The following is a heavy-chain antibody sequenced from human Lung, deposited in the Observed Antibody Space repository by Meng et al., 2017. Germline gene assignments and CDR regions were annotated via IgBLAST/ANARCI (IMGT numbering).Heavy chain of an antibody. Sequence: VQLVESGGGLVKPGGSLRLSFEVSGGTFRNFWMTWVRQAPGKGLEWVGRIKSKVDGGTTDFAAPVKGRFTISRDDAQNTLYLQMDSLKTEDTAVYYCTTDLPFTEGGVITTWGQGTLVTVSS. CDR2: IKSKVDGGTT. D-gene: IGHD3-16*02. CDR3: TTDLPFTEGGVITT. V-gene: IGHV3-15*01. J-gene: IGHJ5*02. CDR1: GGTFRNFW.